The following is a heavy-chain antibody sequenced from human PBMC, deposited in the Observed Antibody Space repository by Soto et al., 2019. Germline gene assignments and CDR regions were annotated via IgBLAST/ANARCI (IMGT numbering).Heavy chain of an antibody. CDR3: ARNLFGVVIGWFDP. D-gene: IGHD3-3*01. CDR1: GGSISSYY. V-gene: IGHV4-59*01. Sequence: PSETLSLTCTVSGGSISSYYWSWIRQPPGKGLEWIGYIYYSGSTNYNPSLKSRVTISVDTSKNQFSLKLSSVTAADTAVYYCARNLFGVVIGWFDPWGQGTLVTVSS. CDR2: IYYSGST. J-gene: IGHJ5*02.